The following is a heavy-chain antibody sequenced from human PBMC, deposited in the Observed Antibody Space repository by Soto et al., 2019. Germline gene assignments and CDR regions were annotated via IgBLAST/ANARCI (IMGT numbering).Heavy chain of an antibody. Sequence: ASVKVSCKASGCTFTNYGISWVRQAPGQGLEWMGWISAYNGNTNYAQKLQGRVTMTTDTSTSTAYMELRSLRSDDTAVYYCASECSSTSCYEVWGQGTTVTVSS. CDR3: ASECSSTSCYEV. V-gene: IGHV1-18*01. D-gene: IGHD2-2*01. CDR2: ISAYNGNT. CDR1: GCTFTNYG. J-gene: IGHJ6*02.